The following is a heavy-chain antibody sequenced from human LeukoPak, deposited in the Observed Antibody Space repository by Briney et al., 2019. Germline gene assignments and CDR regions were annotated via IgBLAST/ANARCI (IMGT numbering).Heavy chain of an antibody. D-gene: IGHD3-16*01. V-gene: IGHV3-30-3*01. CDR3: ARDWGLRIPQSV. CDR1: GFTFSSYA. Sequence: GGSLRLSCAASGFTFSSYAMHWVRQAPGKGLEWAAVISYDGSNKYYADSVKGRFTISRDNSKNTLYLQMNSLRAEDTAVYYCARDWGLRIPQSVWGQGTLVTVSS. CDR2: ISYDGSNK. J-gene: IGHJ4*02.